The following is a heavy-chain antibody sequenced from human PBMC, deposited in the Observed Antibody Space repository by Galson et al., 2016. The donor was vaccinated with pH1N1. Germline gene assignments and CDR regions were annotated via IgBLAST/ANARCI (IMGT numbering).Heavy chain of an antibody. CDR1: GFTFSRDW. Sequence: SLRLSCAASGFTFSRDWIHWVRQAPGKGLVWVSRINRDGTTIDYADSVKGRFTISRDNAMTTVYLEMNSLTAEDTAVDYCARDCFGPKDYWGQGTLVAVSS. D-gene: IGHD3-10*01. CDR2: INRDGTTI. V-gene: IGHV3-74*01. J-gene: IGHJ4*02. CDR3: ARDCFGPKDY.